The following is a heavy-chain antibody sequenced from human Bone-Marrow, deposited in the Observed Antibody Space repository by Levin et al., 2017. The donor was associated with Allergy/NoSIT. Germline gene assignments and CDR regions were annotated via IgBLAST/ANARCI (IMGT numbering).Heavy chain of an antibody. Sequence: VASVKVSCSVTGYLLTELSIHWVRQAPGKGPEWMGGFNREEGKPLYTQTYQGRVTLTEDTSANTAYMELTSLNSADTAVYYCATGIYCHTTSCSSGYWYFDLWGRGTLVTVSS. CDR1: GYLLTELS. J-gene: IGHJ2*01. CDR3: ATGIYCHTTSCSSGYWYFDL. D-gene: IGHD2/OR15-2a*01. CDR2: FNREEGKP. V-gene: IGHV1-24*01.